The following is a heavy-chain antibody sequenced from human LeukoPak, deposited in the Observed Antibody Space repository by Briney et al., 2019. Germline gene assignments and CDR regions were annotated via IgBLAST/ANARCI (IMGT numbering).Heavy chain of an antibody. CDR3: ARDREQQLVTLNWFDP. V-gene: IGHV1-18*01. CDR2: IGAYNGNT. D-gene: IGHD6-13*01. J-gene: IGHJ5*02. CDR1: GGTFSSYA. Sequence: ASVKVSCKASGGTFSSYAISWVRQAPGQGLEWMGWIGAYNGNTNYAQKLQGRVTMTTDTSTSTAYMELRSLRSDDTAVYYCARDREQQLVTLNWFDPWGQGTLVTVSS.